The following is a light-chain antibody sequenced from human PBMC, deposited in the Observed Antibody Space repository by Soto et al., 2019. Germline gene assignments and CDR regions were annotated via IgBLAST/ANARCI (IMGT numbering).Light chain of an antibody. CDR2: GAS. CDR3: QQYSVLLWT. J-gene: IGKJ1*01. CDR1: QSVGTS. Sequence: EIASRLSPVTLTLSPGTRGTLSCRASQSVGTSLAWYQQKPGQAPKLLIYGASNRATGIPDRFSGSGSGTDLTLTICKLQPEDFAVYHCQQYSVLLWTFGHGTKVDIK. V-gene: IGKV3-20*01.